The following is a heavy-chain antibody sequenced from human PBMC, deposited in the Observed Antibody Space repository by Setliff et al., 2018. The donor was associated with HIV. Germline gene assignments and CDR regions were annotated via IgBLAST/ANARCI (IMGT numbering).Heavy chain of an antibody. V-gene: IGHV5-51*01. CDR3: ARQSGDYTVTTYYMDV. CDR2: IHPGDSDT. D-gene: IGHD4-17*01. Sequence: GESLKISCKGSGYSFTSYWVGWVRQMPGKGLEWMGIIHPGDSDTRYSPSFQGQVTISADKSISTAYLQWSSLKASGTAMYYCARQSGDYTVTTYYMDVWGKGTTVTVSS. J-gene: IGHJ6*03. CDR1: GYSFTSYW.